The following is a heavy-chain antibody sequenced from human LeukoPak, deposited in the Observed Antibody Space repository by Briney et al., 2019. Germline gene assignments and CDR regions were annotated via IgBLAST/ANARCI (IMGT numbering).Heavy chain of an antibody. J-gene: IGHJ4*02. CDR3: TTFTYDFWSGYGDY. V-gene: IGHV3-15*01. CDR1: GFTFSNAW. Sequence: PGGSLRLSCAASGFTFSNAWMSWVRQAPGKGLEWVGRIKSKTDGGTTDYAAPVKGRFTISRDDSKNTLYLQMNSLKTEDTAVYYCTTFTYDFWSGYGDYWGQGTLVTVSS. D-gene: IGHD3-3*01. CDR2: IKSKTDGGTT.